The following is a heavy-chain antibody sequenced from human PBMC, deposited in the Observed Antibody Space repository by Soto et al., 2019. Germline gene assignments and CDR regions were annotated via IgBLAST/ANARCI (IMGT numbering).Heavy chain of an antibody. Sequence: GASVKVCCTASRDHFTCHYLHWVRQAPGQGLEWMGWINPNSGGTNYAQKFQGWFTMTRDTAISTGYMELSRLRADDTAVYYSARGGYSDSSGHTSGEAFDIWRQGTRVRVS. CDR2: INPNSGGT. D-gene: IGHD3-22*01. J-gene: IGHJ3*02. CDR1: RDHFTCHY. V-gene: IGHV1-2*04. CDR3: ARGGYSDSSGHTSGEAFDI.